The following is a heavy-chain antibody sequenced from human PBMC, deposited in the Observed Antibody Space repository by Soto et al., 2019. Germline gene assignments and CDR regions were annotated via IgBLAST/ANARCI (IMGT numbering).Heavy chain of an antibody. Sequence: GGSLRLSCAASGFTFSDYYMSWIRQAPGKGLEWVSYISSSSAYTNYADSVKGRFTISRDNAKNSLYLQLNSLRAEDTAVYYWARDQLSNGTFSHRDYWGQGTLVTVSS. CDR1: GFTFSDYY. D-gene: IGHD2-8*01. J-gene: IGHJ4*02. V-gene: IGHV3-11*06. CDR3: ARDQLSNGTFSHRDY. CDR2: ISSSSAYT.